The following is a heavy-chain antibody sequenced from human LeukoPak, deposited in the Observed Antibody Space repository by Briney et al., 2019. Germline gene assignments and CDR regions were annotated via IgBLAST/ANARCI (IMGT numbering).Heavy chain of an antibody. J-gene: IGHJ4*02. CDR2: INHSGST. Sequence: PSETLSLTCAVYGGSFSGYYWSWIRQPPGKGLEWIGEINHSGSTNYNPSLKSRVTISVDTSKNQFSLKLSSVTAADTAVYYCARGGIAARRSYFDYWGQGTLVTVSS. V-gene: IGHV4-34*01. CDR3: ARGGIAARRSYFDY. CDR1: GGSFSGYY. D-gene: IGHD6-6*01.